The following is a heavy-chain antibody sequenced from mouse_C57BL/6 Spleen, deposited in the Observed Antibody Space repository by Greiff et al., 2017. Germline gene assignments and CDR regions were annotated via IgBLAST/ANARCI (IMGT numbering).Heavy chain of an antibody. D-gene: IGHD1-1*01. CDR1: GYTFTSYG. J-gene: IGHJ4*01. V-gene: IGHV1-81*01. CDR3: ARSHYGSSYRAMDY. CDR2: IYPRSGNT. Sequence: QVQLKQSGAELARPGASVKLSCTASGYTFTSYGISWVKQRPGQGLEWIGEIYPRSGNTYYNEKFKGKATLTADKSSSTAYMELRSLTSEDSAVYVCARSHYGSSYRAMDYWGQGTSVTVSS.